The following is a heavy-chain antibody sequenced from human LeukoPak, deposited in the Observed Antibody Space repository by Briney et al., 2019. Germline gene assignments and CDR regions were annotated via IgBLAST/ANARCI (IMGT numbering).Heavy chain of an antibody. Sequence: QPGRSLRLSCAASGFSFSTYGMHWVRQAPGKGLEWVTVISYDGSDKYYADSVKGRFTISRDNAKNSLYLQMNSLRDEDTAVYYCARYVDTTMLTWGQGTLVTVSS. J-gene: IGHJ4*02. CDR3: ARYVDTTMLT. V-gene: IGHV3-30*03. CDR1: GFSFSTYG. D-gene: IGHD5-18*01. CDR2: ISYDGSDK.